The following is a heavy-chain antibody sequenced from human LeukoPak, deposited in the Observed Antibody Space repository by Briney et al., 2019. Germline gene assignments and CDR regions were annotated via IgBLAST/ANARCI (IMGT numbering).Heavy chain of an antibody. Sequence: SGGSLRLSCAASGFTFSSYAMSWVRQAPGKGLEWVSSISSSSSYIYYADSVKGRFTISRDNAKNSLYLQMNSLRAEDTAVYYCARDLYGGATTDYWGQGTLVTVSS. D-gene: IGHD1-26*01. V-gene: IGHV3-21*01. J-gene: IGHJ4*02. CDR1: GFTFSSYA. CDR3: ARDLYGGATTDY. CDR2: ISSSSSYI.